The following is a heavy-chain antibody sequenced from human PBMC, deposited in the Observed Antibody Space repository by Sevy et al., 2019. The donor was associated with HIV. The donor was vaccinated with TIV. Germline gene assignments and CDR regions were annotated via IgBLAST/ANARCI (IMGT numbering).Heavy chain of an antibody. CDR3: AKDVPDQSWYDDFWSGSPCFDY. Sequence: GGSLRLSCVVSGFRFGSHAMSWDRQAPGKGLEWVSGMSGRGDSRGYAHSVKGRFTISRDNSKNTVYLQMNSLRAEDTALYYCAKDVPDQSWYDDFWSGSPCFDYWGRGTPVTVSS. V-gene: IGHV3-23*01. J-gene: IGHJ4*01. CDR2: MSGRGDSR. CDR1: GFRFGSHA. D-gene: IGHD3-3*01.